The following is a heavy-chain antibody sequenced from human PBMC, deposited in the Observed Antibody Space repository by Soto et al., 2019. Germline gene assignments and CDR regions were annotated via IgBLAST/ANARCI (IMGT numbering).Heavy chain of an antibody. J-gene: IGHJ4*02. CDR1: GFTFSSYG. CDR3: ARRVNYFDY. CDR2: IWYDGSKK. Sequence: GESLRLSCEASGFTFSSYGMHWVRQAPGKGLEWVALIWYDGSKKDYADSVKGRFTISRDNSKNTVYLQMNSLRVEDTAVYYCARRVNYFDYWGQGTLVTVSS. V-gene: IGHV3-33*01.